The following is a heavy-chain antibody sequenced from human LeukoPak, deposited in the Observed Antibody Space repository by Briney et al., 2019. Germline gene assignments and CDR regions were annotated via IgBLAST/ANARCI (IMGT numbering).Heavy chain of an antibody. CDR2: IYYSGST. CDR3: ARVGRGYSYGPFDS. Sequence: PSETLSLTCTVSGGSISSYYWSWIRQPPGKELEWIGYIYYSGSTNYNPSLKSRVTISVDTSKNQFSLKLNSVTAADTAVYYCARVGRGYSYGPFDSWGQGTLVTVSS. CDR1: GGSISSYY. V-gene: IGHV4-59*01. D-gene: IGHD5-18*01. J-gene: IGHJ4*02.